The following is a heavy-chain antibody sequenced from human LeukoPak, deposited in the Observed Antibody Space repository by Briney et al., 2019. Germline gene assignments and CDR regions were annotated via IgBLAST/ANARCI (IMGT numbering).Heavy chain of an antibody. V-gene: IGHV3-23*01. CDR1: GLTFSSQA. CDR2: MSGSGDHI. D-gene: IGHD1-14*01. Sequence: PGGSLRLSCAASGLTFSSQAMTWVRQAPGKGLEWVSAMSGSGDHIYYADSVKGRFTISRDNSKNTVDLQMNSLRVEDTAVYFCAKDKDTPATAQPQRGYFESWGQGTLVTVSA. CDR3: AKDKDTPATAQPQRGYFES. J-gene: IGHJ4*02.